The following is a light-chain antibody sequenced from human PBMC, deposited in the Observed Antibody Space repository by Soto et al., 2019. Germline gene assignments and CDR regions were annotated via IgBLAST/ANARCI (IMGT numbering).Light chain of an antibody. CDR3: QQYGSSPLT. CDR2: GAS. CDR1: QSVSSSY. V-gene: IGKV3-20*01. J-gene: IGKJ1*01. Sequence: EIVLTQSPGTLSLSPGERATLSCRASQSVSSSYLAWYQQKPGQAPRLLIYGASSRATGIPDRFSGSGSGTDFTLTISRLETADFAVYYCQQYGSSPLTCGQGTKVEIK.